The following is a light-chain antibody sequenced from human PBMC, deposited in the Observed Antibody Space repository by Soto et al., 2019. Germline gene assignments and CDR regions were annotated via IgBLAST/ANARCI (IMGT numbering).Light chain of an antibody. CDR1: SGDVGGYKF. V-gene: IGLV2-14*01. J-gene: IGLJ1*01. Sequence: SGDVGGYKFVSWYQQHPGKAPKLMIYEVSNRPSGVSSRFSGSKSGNTASLTISGLQAEDEADYYCGSYTGSIYVFGTGTKVTVL. CDR2: EVS. CDR3: GSYTGSIYV.